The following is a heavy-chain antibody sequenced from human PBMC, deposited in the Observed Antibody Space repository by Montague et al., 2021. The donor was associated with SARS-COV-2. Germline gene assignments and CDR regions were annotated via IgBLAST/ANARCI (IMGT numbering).Heavy chain of an antibody. Sequence: TLSLTCTVSGASVNSGDYFWTWIRQPVGETLEWIGRIYSSGSTTYNPSLMSRVTMSLVTSENQFSLRLSSVTASDTAVYYCAKEGGKMVFDQWGQGTLVTVSS. J-gene: IGHJ4*02. D-gene: IGHD2-8*01. V-gene: IGHV4-61*02. CDR1: GASVNSGDYF. CDR2: IYSSGST. CDR3: AKEGGKMVFDQ.